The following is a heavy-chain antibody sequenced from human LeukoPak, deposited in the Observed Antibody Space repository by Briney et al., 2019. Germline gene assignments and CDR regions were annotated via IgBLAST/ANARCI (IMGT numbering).Heavy chain of an antibody. CDR2: SSYSGSS. J-gene: IGHJ4*02. Sequence: SETLSLTCSVSGGSIGTNYWSWIRQVPGKGLAWIGYSSYSGSSNYNPSLKSRVTISVDTSKTQFSLYLNSVTAADTAVYYCARSDTHHIHSSSWHFDYWGQGTLVTVSS. D-gene: IGHD6-13*01. V-gene: IGHV4-59*01. CDR1: GGSIGTNY. CDR3: ARSDTHHIHSSSWHFDY.